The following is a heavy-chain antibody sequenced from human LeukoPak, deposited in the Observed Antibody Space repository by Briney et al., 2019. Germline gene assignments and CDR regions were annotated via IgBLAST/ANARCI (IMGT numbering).Heavy chain of an antibody. D-gene: IGHD1-26*01. V-gene: IGHV1-24*01. CDR2: FDPEDGET. CDR3: ATIARWELLPCESRYFDY. CDR1: GYTLTELS. J-gene: IGHJ4*02. Sequence: GASVKVSCKVSGYTLTELSMHWVRQAPGKGLEWMGGFDPEDGETIYAQKFQGRVTMTEDTSTDTAYMELSSLRSEDTAVYYCATIARWELLPCESRYFDYWGQGTLVTVSS.